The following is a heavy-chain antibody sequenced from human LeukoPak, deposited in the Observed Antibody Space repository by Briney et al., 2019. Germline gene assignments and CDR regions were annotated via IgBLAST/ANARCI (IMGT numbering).Heavy chain of an antibody. J-gene: IGHJ4*02. CDR3: ASIRFGEFPRDYFDY. CDR1: GYTFTSYD. D-gene: IGHD3-10*01. V-gene: IGHV1-8*01. CDR2: MNPNSGNT. Sequence: ASVKVSCKASGYTFTSYDINWVRQATGQGLEWMGWMNPNSGNTGYAQKFQGRVTMTRDTSISTAYMELSRLRSDDTAVYYCASIRFGEFPRDYFDYWGQGTLVTVSS.